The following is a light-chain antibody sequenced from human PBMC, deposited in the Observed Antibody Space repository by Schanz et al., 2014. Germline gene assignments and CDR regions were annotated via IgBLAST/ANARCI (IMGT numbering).Light chain of an antibody. Sequence: QSVLTQPPSASGSPGQSVTISCTGTSSDVGAYNYVSWYQQHPGKAPKLIISDVTRRPSGVPDRFSGSKSGNTASLTVSGLQAEDEADYYCNSYAGSFTWVFGGRTKLTVL. CDR1: SSDVGAYNY. J-gene: IGLJ3*02. CDR2: DVT. V-gene: IGLV2-8*01. CDR3: NSYAGSFTWV.